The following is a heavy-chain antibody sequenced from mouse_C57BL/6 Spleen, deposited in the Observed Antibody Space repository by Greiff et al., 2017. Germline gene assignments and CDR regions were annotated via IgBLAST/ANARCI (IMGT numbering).Heavy chain of an antibody. J-gene: IGHJ1*03. CDR3: ASRTGTGYFDV. CDR1: GYTFTSYW. V-gene: IGHV1-52*01. D-gene: IGHD4-1*01. Sequence: QVQLQQPGAELVRPGSSVKLSCKASGYTFTSYWMHWVKQRPIQGLEWIGNIDPSDSETHYNQQFKDKATLTVDKSSSTDYMQLSSLTSEDSAVYYCASRTGTGYFDVWGTGTTVTVSS. CDR2: IDPSDSET.